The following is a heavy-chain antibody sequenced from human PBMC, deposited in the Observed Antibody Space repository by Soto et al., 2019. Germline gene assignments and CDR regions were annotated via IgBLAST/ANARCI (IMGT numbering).Heavy chain of an antibody. CDR2: ISGSGSHI. D-gene: IGHD3-3*01. CDR3: ARDLPISDTHGYYRGVFDS. V-gene: IGHV3-21*01. Sequence: GGSLRLSCSGSGFMFSKCSMNWVRQAPGKGLEWVSSISGSGSHIFYADSVKGRFTISRDNAKNSLYLEMKSLGAEDTAIYYCARDLPISDTHGYYRGVFDSWGQGTPVTVSS. J-gene: IGHJ4*02. CDR1: GFMFSKCS.